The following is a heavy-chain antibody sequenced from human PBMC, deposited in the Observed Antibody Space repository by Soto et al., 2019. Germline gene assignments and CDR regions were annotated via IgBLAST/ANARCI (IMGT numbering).Heavy chain of an antibody. CDR1: GGSISSGGYS. V-gene: IGHV4-30-2*05. CDR2: IYYSGST. Sequence: SETLSLTCAVSGGSISSGGYSWSWIRQPPGKGLEWIGYIYYSGSTYYNPSLKSRVTISVDTSKNQFSLKLSSVTAADTAVYYCARGGPQIRFDPWGQGPLVTVSS. CDR3: ARGGPQIRFDP. J-gene: IGHJ5*02.